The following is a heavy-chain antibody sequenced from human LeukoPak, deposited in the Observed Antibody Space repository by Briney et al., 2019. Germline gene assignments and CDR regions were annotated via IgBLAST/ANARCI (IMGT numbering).Heavy chain of an antibody. CDR2: FSLSGGTI. CDR1: GFTLRNYE. J-gene: IGHJ4*02. Sequence: GGSLRLSCAASGFTLRNYEMNWVRQAPGKGLEWVSYFSLSGGTIYYADSVRGRFTISRDNTKDSLHLQMNSLRVEDTAVYYCARSGDRNGYYGSLDYWGQGALVTVSS. V-gene: IGHV3-48*03. D-gene: IGHD3-22*01. CDR3: ARSGDRNGYYGSLDY.